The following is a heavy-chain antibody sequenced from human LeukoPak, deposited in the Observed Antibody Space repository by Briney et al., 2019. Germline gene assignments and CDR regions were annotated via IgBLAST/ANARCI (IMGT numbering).Heavy chain of an antibody. CDR2: IYYGGST. D-gene: IGHD3-16*01. CDR1: GDSIGSYY. Sequence: PSETLSLTCSVSGDSIGSYYWTWIRQSPGKGLEWIGYIYYGGSTNYSPSLKSRVSISVDTSNNQFSLQLRSVSAADTAIHYCARGRARDGSYAWFDSWGQGTLVTVSS. V-gene: IGHV4-59*01. J-gene: IGHJ5*01. CDR3: ARGRARDGSYAWFDS.